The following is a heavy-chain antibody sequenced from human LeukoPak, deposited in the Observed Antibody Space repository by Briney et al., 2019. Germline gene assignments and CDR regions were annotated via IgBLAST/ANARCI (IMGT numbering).Heavy chain of an antibody. Sequence: GGSLRLSCAASGFTFSSYSMNWVRQAPGKGLEWVSSISSSSSYIYYADSVKGRFTISRDNAKNSLYLQMNSLRAEYTAVYCCARDGEAYGWNYAFDCWGQGPLVPVSS. CDR3: ARDGEAYGWNYAFDC. CDR2: ISSSSSYI. V-gene: IGHV3-21*04. CDR1: GFTFSSYS. D-gene: IGHD1-7*01. J-gene: IGHJ4*02.